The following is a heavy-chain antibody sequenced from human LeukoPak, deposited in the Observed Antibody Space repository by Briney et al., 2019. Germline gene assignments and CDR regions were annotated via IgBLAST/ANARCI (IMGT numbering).Heavy chain of an antibody. J-gene: IGHJ4*02. CDR2: INPNSGGT. D-gene: IGHD3-22*01. Sequence: VASVKVSCKASGYTFTGYYMHWVRQAPGQGLEWMGWINPNSGGTNYAQKFQGRVTMTRDTPISTAYMELSRLRSDDTAVYYCARDYDSSGYYPVNWGQGTLVTVSS. V-gene: IGHV1-2*02. CDR3: ARDYDSSGYYPVN. CDR1: GYTFTGYY.